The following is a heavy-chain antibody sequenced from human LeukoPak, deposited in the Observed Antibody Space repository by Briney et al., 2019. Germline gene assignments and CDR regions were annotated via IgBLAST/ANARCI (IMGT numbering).Heavy chain of an antibody. CDR2: INHSGSN. D-gene: IGHD4-23*01. V-gene: IGHV4-34*01. CDR3: ASQVVTLGPDAFDI. Sequence: PWETLSLTRAVYGGSFSGYYWSWTRQPPGKGLVCIGEINHSGSNNYNPFLKSRVTISVDASKHQFSLKLSSVTAADTAVYYCASQVVTLGPDAFDIWGQGTMVTVSS. CDR1: GGSFSGYY. J-gene: IGHJ3*02.